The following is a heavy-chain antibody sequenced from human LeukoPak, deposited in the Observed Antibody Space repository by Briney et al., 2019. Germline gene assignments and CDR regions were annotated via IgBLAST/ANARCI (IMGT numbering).Heavy chain of an antibody. Sequence: GGSLRLSCAASGFTFSSYGMHWVRQAPGKGLEWVAVISYDGSNKYCADPVKGRFTISRDNSKNTLYLQMNSLRAEDTAVYYCAKESTRWGQGTLVTVSS. CDR3: AKESTR. J-gene: IGHJ4*02. V-gene: IGHV3-30*18. CDR1: GFTFSSYG. CDR2: ISYDGSNK. D-gene: IGHD2-2*01.